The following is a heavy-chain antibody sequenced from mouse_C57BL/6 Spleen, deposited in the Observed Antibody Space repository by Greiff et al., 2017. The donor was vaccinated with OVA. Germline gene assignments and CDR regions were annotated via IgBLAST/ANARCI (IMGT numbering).Heavy chain of an antibody. Sequence: EVNLVESGEGLVKPGGSLKLSCAASGFTFSSYAMSWVRQTPEKRLEWVAYISSGGDYISYADTVKGRFTISRDNARNTLYLQMSSLKSEDTAMDYCTRGYYGSSLDWFAYWGQGTLVTVSA. J-gene: IGHJ3*01. CDR2: ISSGGDYI. V-gene: IGHV5-9-1*02. CDR3: TRGYYGSSLDWFAY. D-gene: IGHD1-1*01. CDR1: GFTFSSYA.